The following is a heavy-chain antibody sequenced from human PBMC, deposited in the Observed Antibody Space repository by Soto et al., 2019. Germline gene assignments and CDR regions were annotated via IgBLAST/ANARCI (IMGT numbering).Heavy chain of an antibody. J-gene: IGHJ5*02. V-gene: IGHV3-33*01. CDR1: GFTFSSDG. D-gene: IGHD6-13*01. CDR3: ARAGVAAADWDWFDP. CDR2: IWYDGSNK. Sequence: GGALRLSWAASGFTFSSDGMHGGRQAPGKGLEWVAVIWYDGSNKYYADSVKGRFTISRDNSKNTLYLQMNSLRAEDTAVYYCARAGVAAADWDWFDPWGQGT.